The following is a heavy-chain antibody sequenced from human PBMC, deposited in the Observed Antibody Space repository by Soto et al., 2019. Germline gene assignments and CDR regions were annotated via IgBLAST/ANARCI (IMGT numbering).Heavy chain of an antibody. CDR3: ASRTVVRDAAFDI. J-gene: IGHJ3*02. CDR2: IISSGSTI. Sequence: PGGSLRLSCAASGFTFSDYYMSWIRQAPGKGLEWVSYIISSGSTIYYADSVKGRFTISRDNAKNSLYLQMNSLRAEDTAVYYCASRTVVRDAAFDIWGQGTMVTVSS. D-gene: IGHD2-15*01. CDR1: GFTFSDYY. V-gene: IGHV3-11*01.